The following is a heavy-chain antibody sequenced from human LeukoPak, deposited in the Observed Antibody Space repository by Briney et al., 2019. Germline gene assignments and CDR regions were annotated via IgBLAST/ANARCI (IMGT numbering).Heavy chain of an antibody. V-gene: IGHV1-18*01. CDR1: GYTFTSYG. D-gene: IGHD6-13*01. Sequence: VASVKVSCKASGYTFTSYGISWVRQAPGQGLEWMGWISAYNGNTNYAQKFQGRVTITADESTSTAYMELSSLRSEDTAVYYCARDRIAAAVPDAFDIWGQGTMVTVSS. CDR2: ISAYNGNT. CDR3: ARDRIAAAVPDAFDI. J-gene: IGHJ3*02.